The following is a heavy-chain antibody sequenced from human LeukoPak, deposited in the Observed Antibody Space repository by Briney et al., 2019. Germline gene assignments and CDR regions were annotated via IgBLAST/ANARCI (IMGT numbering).Heavy chain of an antibody. D-gene: IGHD6-25*01. Sequence: GASVKVSCKASGYTFTGYYMHWVRQAPGQGLEWMGWINPNSGGTNYAQKFQGRVTMTRDTSISTAYMELSRLRSEDTAVYYCARDSAYSSAQLPDKYNWFDPWGQGTLVTVSS. CDR3: ARDSAYSSAQLPDKYNWFDP. CDR2: INPNSGGT. CDR1: GYTFTGYY. V-gene: IGHV1-2*02. J-gene: IGHJ5*02.